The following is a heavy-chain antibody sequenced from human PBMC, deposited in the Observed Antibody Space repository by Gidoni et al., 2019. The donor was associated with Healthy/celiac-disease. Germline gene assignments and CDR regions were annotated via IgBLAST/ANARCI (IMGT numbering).Heavy chain of an antibody. CDR3: ARLLIVVVPAASSFDY. Sequence: QVQLVESGGGVGQPGRSLRLSCAASGFTFSSYAMHWVRQAPGKGLEWVAVISYDGSNKYYADSVKGRFTISRDNSKNTLYLQMNSLRAEDTAVYYCARLLIVVVPAASSFDYWGQGTLVTVSS. CDR2: ISYDGSNK. J-gene: IGHJ4*02. D-gene: IGHD2-2*01. V-gene: IGHV3-30-3*01. CDR1: GFTFSSYA.